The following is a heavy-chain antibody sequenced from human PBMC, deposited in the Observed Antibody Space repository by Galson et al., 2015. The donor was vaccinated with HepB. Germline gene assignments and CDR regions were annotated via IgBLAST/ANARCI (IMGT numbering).Heavy chain of an antibody. J-gene: IGHJ3*01. CDR1: GGSVSSGSYY. CDR3: ARAGWLQGNAFHV. V-gene: IGHV4-61*01. CDR2: IYYSGST. Sequence: ETLSLTCTVSGGSVSSGSYYWSWIRQPPGKGLEWIGYIYYSGSTNSNPSLKSRVTISVDTSKNQFSLKLTSVTVADTAVYYCARAGWLQGNAFHVWGQGTMVTVSS. D-gene: IGHD5-24*01.